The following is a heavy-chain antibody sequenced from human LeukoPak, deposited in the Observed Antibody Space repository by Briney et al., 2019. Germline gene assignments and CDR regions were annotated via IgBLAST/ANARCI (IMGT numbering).Heavy chain of an antibody. Sequence: SETLSLTCTASGGSISSYYWSWIRQPAGKGLEWIGRIYTSGSTNYNPSLKSRVTMSVDTSKNQFSLKLSSVTAADTAVYYCAREYSRYYGSGSYNDYWGQGTLVTVSS. CDR1: GGSISSYY. CDR3: AREYSRYYGSGSYNDY. D-gene: IGHD3-10*01. J-gene: IGHJ4*02. CDR2: IYTSGST. V-gene: IGHV4-4*07.